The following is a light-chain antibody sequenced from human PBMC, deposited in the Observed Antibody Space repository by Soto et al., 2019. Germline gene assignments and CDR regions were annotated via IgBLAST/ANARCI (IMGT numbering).Light chain of an antibody. J-gene: IGKJ4*01. Sequence: EIVMTQSPATLSVSPGERATLSCRASQSVSSNLAWYQQKPGQAPRLLIYGASTRATGIPARFSGSGSGTEFTLTISSLPSEDFAVYYCQQYNNWPPPLTVGGGTKVEIK. CDR2: GAS. CDR1: QSVSSN. CDR3: QQYNNWPPPLT. V-gene: IGKV3-15*01.